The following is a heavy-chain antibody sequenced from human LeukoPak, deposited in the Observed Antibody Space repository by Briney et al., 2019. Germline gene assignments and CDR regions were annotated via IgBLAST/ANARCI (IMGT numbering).Heavy chain of an antibody. V-gene: IGHV3-23*01. Sequence: GGSLRLSCVASGITFSNYAVSWVRQAPEKGLDWVSVISGSAHKIRYADSVKGRVTISRDNSENIVYLQMNNLRAEDTAVYYCAKVPRPVYYFDYWGQGTLVTVSS. J-gene: IGHJ4*02. CDR1: GITFSNYA. D-gene: IGHD6-6*01. CDR3: AKVPRPVYYFDY. CDR2: ISGSAHKI.